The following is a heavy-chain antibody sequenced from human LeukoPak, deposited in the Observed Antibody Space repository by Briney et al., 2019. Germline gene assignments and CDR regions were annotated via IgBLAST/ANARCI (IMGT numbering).Heavy chain of an antibody. J-gene: IGHJ3*02. V-gene: IGHV5-51*01. D-gene: IGHD6-13*01. CDR2: IYPGDSDT. CDR1: GYSFSHYW. CDR3: ARPSGYSSSWDAFDI. Sequence: GESLKISCKGSGYSFSHYWIGWVRQMPGKGLEWMGLIYPGDSDTKYSPSFQGQVTISADKSISTAYLQWSSLKASDTAMYYCARPSGYSSSWDAFDIWGQGTMVTVSS.